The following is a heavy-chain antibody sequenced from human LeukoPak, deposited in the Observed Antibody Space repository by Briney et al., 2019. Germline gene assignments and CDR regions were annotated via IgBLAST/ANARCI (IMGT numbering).Heavy chain of an antibody. D-gene: IGHD6-13*01. J-gene: IGHJ5*02. Sequence: WVRQPPGKGLEWIGSIYYSGSTYYNPSLKSRVTISVDTSKNQFSLKLSSVTAADTAVYYCARHEGGSWYAFSVYWFDPWGQGTLVTVSS. V-gene: IGHV4-39*01. CDR3: ARHEGGSWYAFSVYWFDP. CDR2: IYYSGST.